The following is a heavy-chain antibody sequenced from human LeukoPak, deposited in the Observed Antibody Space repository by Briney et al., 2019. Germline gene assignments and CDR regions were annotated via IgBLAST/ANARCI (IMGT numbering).Heavy chain of an antibody. CDR3: ANYRSGGGGYYSGLEH. V-gene: IGHV3-23*01. D-gene: IGHD2-15*01. CDR2: TSGSGDIR. J-gene: IGHJ1*01. CDR1: GFTFKNYA. Sequence: GGSLRLSCAASGFTFKNYAMTWVRQAPGKGLEWVSRTSGSGDIRLYADSVKGRFTISRTNSENRLYLRMNSLRADDSGVYYCANYRSGGGGYYSGLEHWGQGTQVTVSS.